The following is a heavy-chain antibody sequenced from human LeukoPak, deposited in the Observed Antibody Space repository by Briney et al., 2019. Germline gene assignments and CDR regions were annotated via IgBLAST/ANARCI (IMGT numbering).Heavy chain of an antibody. CDR3: ARVNKQWLVLECFDY. CDR2: ISAYNGNT. D-gene: IGHD6-19*01. V-gene: IGHV1-18*01. J-gene: IGHJ4*02. CDR1: GYTFTSYG. Sequence: ASVKVSCKASGYTFTSYGISWVRRAPGQGLEWMVWISAYNGNTNYAQKLQGRVTMTTDTSTSTAYMELRSLRSDDTAVYYCARVNKQWLVLECFDYWGQGTLVTVSS.